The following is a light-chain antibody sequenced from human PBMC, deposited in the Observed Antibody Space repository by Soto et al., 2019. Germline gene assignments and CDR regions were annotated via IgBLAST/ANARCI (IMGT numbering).Light chain of an antibody. CDR3: CSYTSSSTLVV. J-gene: IGLJ2*01. CDR2: EVS. V-gene: IGLV2-14*01. Sequence: QSALTQPASVSGSPGQSITISCTGTSSDVGGYNYVSWYQQHPGKAPKLMIYEVSNRPSGVSNRFSGSKSGNTASLTISGLQDDDDADYYCCSYTSSSTLVVFGGGTKLTVL. CDR1: SSDVGGYNY.